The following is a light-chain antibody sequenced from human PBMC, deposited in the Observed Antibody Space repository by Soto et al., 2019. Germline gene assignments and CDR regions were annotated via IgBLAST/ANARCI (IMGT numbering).Light chain of an antibody. V-gene: IGKV4-1*01. CDR1: QSVLYSSNNKNY. CDR3: QQTYRTPLT. CDR2: WAS. J-gene: IGKJ4*01. Sequence: DIVMTQSPDSLAVSLGERATINCKSSQSVLYSSNNKNYLAWYQQKPGQPPKLLIYWASTRESGVPDRFSGSGSGTDFTLTISSLQPEDVATYSCQQTYRTPLTFGGGTKVDIK.